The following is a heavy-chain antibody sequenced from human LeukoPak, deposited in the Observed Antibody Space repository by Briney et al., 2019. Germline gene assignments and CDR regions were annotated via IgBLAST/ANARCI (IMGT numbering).Heavy chain of an antibody. CDR2: ISSSGSTI. V-gene: IGHV3-48*03. J-gene: IGHJ4*02. D-gene: IGHD3-10*01. Sequence: GGSLRLSCAASGFTFSSYEMHWVRQAPGKGLEWVSYISSSGSTIYYADSVKGRFTISRDNAKNSLYLQMNSLRAEDTSIYYCARRGPYFDYWGQGILVTVSS. CDR1: GFTFSSYE. CDR3: ARRGPYFDY.